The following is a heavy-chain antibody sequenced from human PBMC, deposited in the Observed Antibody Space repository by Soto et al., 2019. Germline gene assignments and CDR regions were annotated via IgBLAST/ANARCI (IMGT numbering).Heavy chain of an antibody. CDR2: IYGDNDK. Sequence: QITLKESGPTLVKPTQTLTLTCTFSGFSLTTNEVYVGWIRQPPGKALEWLALIYGDNDKRYSPSLKSRLTITKDTYENQVVLTMTNMDPVDTATYYCARSTMSTDFEYWGQGSLVTVSS. D-gene: IGHD2-8*02. CDR3: ARSTMSTDFEY. V-gene: IGHV2-5*02. J-gene: IGHJ4*02. CDR1: GFSLTTNEVY.